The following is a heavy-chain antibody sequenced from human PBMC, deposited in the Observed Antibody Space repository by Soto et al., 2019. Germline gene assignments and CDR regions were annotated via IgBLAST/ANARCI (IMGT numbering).Heavy chain of an antibody. Sequence: QVQLVQSGAEVKKPGSSVKVSCKASGGTFSSYAISWVRQAPGQGLEWMGGIIPIFGTANYAQKFQGRVTITADESTSTAYMELSSRRSEDTAVYYCARDFYCISTSCQYWYFDLWGRGTLVTVSS. CDR1: GGTFSSYA. CDR3: ARDFYCISTSCQYWYFDL. V-gene: IGHV1-69*12. D-gene: IGHD2-2*01. CDR2: IIPIFGTA. J-gene: IGHJ2*01.